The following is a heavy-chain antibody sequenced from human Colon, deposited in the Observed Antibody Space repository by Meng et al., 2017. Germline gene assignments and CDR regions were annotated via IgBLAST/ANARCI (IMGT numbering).Heavy chain of an antibody. V-gene: IGHV6-1*01. CDR1: GYSVSSNCAA. CDR3: ARDSSSSAYSPFDY. Sequence: QGQLQQSVPGLGKPSQILSLTCAISGYSVSSNCAAWNWIRQSPSRGLEWLGRTYYRSKWYNDYAVSVKSRITINPDTSKNQFSLQLNSVTPEDTAVYYCARDSSSSAYSPFDYWGQGTLVTVSS. D-gene: IGHD3-22*01. J-gene: IGHJ4*02. CDR2: TYYRSKWYN.